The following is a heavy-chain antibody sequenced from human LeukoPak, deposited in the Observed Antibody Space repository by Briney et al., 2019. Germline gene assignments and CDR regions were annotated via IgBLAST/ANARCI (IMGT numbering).Heavy chain of an antibody. CDR1: GFTVSSNY. J-gene: IGHJ6*03. Sequence: PGGSLRLSCAASGFTVSSNYMSWVRQAPGKGLEWVSVIYSGGSTYYADSVKGRFTISRDNSKDTLYLQMNSLKTEDTAVYYSAKDRGVYYYYYMDVWGKGTTATVSS. V-gene: IGHV3-66*02. D-gene: IGHD1-14*01. CDR3: AKDRGVYYYYYMDV. CDR2: IYSGGST.